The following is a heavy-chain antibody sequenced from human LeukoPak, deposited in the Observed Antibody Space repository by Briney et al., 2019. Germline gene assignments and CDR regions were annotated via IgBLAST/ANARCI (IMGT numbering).Heavy chain of an antibody. J-gene: IGHJ5*02. CDR3: AKEPREYCSSTSCPNWIDP. CDR1: GFTFSSYA. V-gene: IGHV3-23*01. D-gene: IGHD2-2*01. CDR2: ISASGGTT. Sequence: PGGSLGLSCAASGFTFSSYAMSWVRQAPGKGLEWVSAISASGGTTYYADSVKGRFTISRDNFKNTLYLQMSSLRAEDTAVYYCAKEPREYCSSTSCPNWIDPWGQGTLVTVSS.